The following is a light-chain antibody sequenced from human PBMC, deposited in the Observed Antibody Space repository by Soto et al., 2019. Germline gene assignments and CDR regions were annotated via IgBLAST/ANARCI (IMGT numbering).Light chain of an antibody. Sequence: QSVLTQPASVSGSPGQSITISCTGTSSDVGGYNYVSWYQQYPGKAPKLMIYDVSNRPSGVSNRFSGSKSGNTASLTISGLQAEDEADYYCRSYTSSSTLVVFGTGTKVTVL. J-gene: IGLJ1*01. V-gene: IGLV2-14*01. CDR2: DVS. CDR1: SSDVGGYNY. CDR3: RSYTSSSTLVV.